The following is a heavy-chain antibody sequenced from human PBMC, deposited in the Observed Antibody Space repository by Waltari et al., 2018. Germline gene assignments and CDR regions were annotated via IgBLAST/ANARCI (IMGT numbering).Heavy chain of an antibody. Sequence: EVQLLESAGGLVQLGEALRLSCAASVFSFMGSAMTWVRQAPGEGLECVASISGSGATPFYADSVKGRFTIVRDNSRDTVYLQMNSLRVDDSAVYYCAKGSRGYTNYFFDSWGQGTLVSVSS. V-gene: IGHV3-23*01. CDR2: ISGSGATP. D-gene: IGHD3-16*02. J-gene: IGHJ4*02. CDR3: AKGSRGYTNYFFDS. CDR1: VFSFMGSA.